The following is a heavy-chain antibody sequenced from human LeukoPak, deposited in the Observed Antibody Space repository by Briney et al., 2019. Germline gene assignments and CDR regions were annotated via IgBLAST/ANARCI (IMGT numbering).Heavy chain of an antibody. CDR3: ARDRELELRSWYYYMDV. CDR1: GYTFTSYG. Sequence: GASVKVSCKASGYTFTSYGIGWVRQAPGQGLEWMGWISAYNGNTNYAQKLQGRVTMTTDTSTSTAYMELRSLRSDDTAVYYCARDRELELRSWYYYMDVWGKGTTVTVSS. CDR2: ISAYNGNT. J-gene: IGHJ6*03. D-gene: IGHD1-7*01. V-gene: IGHV1-18*01.